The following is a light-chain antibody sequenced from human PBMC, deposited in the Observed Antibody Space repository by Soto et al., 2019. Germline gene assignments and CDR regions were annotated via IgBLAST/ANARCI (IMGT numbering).Light chain of an antibody. CDR1: SSNIGTNY. J-gene: IGLJ1*01. CDR3: AGWDDFLHGLL. V-gene: IGLV1-47*01. Sequence: QSVLTQPPSASGTPGQRVTISCSGGSSNIGTNYVYWYQQLPGTAPTLLTYSNNLRPSRVPDRFSASKSGTSAYLAISGRLSEYEGDYFCAGWDDFLHGLLFGVGTEVTVL. CDR2: SNN.